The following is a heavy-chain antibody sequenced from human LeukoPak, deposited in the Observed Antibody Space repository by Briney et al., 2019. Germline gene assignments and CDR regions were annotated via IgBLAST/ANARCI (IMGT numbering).Heavy chain of an antibody. CDR1: GFTFSTYG. Sequence: GGSLRLSCAASGFTFSTYGMHWVRQAPGKGLEWVAVISYDGSNRYYADSVKGRFTISRDNSKNTLYLQMNSLRAEDTAVYYCAKDMIYGDSPLGYWGQGTLVTVSS. CDR2: ISYDGSNR. D-gene: IGHD4-17*01. CDR3: AKDMIYGDSPLGY. V-gene: IGHV3-30*18. J-gene: IGHJ4*02.